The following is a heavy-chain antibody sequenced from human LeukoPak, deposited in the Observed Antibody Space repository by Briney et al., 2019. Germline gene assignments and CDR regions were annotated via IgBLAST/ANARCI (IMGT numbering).Heavy chain of an antibody. Sequence: GGSLRLSCAASGFTFRTYWMSWVRQAPGKGLEWVANIKRDGSKIYYVDSVKGRFTISRDNDKDSLYLQMNSLRAEDTAVYYCTRDSQGSGVYSVDYWGQGTLVTVSS. CDR3: TRDSQGSGVYSVDY. D-gene: IGHD3-10*01. CDR1: GFTFRTYW. V-gene: IGHV3-7*05. J-gene: IGHJ4*02. CDR2: IKRDGSKI.